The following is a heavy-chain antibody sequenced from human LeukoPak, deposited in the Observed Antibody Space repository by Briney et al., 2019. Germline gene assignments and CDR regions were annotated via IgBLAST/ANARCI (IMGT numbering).Heavy chain of an antibody. CDR3: ARPHGSYSYYYGMDV. J-gene: IGHJ6*02. V-gene: IGHV1-69*01. CDR1: GGTFSSYA. CDR2: IIPIFGTA. D-gene: IGHD1-26*01. Sequence: ASVKVSCKASGGTFSSYAISWVRQAPGQGLEWMGGIIPIFGTANYAQKFQGRVTITADESTSTAYMELSSLRSEDTAVYYCARPHGSYSYYYGMDVWGQGTTVTVSS.